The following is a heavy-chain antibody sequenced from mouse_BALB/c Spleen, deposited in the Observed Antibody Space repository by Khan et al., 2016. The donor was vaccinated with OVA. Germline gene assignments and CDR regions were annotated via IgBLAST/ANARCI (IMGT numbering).Heavy chain of an antibody. CDR2: VYPGDGNT. J-gene: IGHJ2*01. D-gene: IGHD1-1*01. CDR3: ARGGITTGYFDY. V-gene: IGHV1-87*01. Sequence: QVQLQQSGTELARPGASVKLSCKASGYTFTSYWRQWVKQRPGQGLEWIGAVYPGDGNTRYTQTFKGKATLTADKSSSTAYIQLSSLASEDSSVYYCARGGITTGYFDYWSQGTTLTVSS. CDR1: GYTFTSYW.